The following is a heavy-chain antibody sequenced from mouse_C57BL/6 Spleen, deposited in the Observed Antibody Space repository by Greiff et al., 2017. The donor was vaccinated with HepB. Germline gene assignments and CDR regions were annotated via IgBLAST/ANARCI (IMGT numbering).Heavy chain of an antibody. V-gene: IGHV1-15*01. CDR2: IDPETGGT. CDR1: GYTFTDYE. J-gene: IGHJ2*01. Sequence: VQVVESGAELVRPGASVSLSCKASGYTFTDYEMHWVKQTPVHGLEWIGAIDPETGGTAYNQKFKGKAILTADKSSSTAYMELRSLTSEDSAVYYCTRWSSSGYVDYWGQGTTLTVSS. D-gene: IGHD3-2*02. CDR3: TRWSSSGYVDY.